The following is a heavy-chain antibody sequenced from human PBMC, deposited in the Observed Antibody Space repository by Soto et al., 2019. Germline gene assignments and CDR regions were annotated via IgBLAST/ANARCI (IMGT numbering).Heavy chain of an antibody. D-gene: IGHD3-10*01. Sequence: QPGGSLRLSCAASGFTFTSYWMSWVRQPPGKGLEWVANIKQDGSDKYFVDSVKGRFTIARDNAKNSLYLQMSSLRVEDTAVYDCASPRGCYYDYGLDVWGQGTTVTVSS. CDR3: ASPRGCYYDYGLDV. V-gene: IGHV3-7*01. CDR2: IKQDGSDK. J-gene: IGHJ6*02. CDR1: GFTFTSYW.